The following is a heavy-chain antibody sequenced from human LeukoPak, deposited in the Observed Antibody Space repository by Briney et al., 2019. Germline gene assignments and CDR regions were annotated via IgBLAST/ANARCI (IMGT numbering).Heavy chain of an antibody. J-gene: IGHJ5*02. CDR1: GGSISSGGYY. V-gene: IGHV4-31*03. CDR2: IYYRGST. Sequence: SQTLSLTCTVSGGSISSGGYYWSWIRQHPGKCLEWIGYIYYRGSTYYNPSLKSRVTISVDTSKNQFSLKLSSVTAADTAVYYCARGGYCSSTSCYGSRELWFDPWGQGTLVTVSS. D-gene: IGHD2-2*01. CDR3: ARGGYCSSTSCYGSRELWFDP.